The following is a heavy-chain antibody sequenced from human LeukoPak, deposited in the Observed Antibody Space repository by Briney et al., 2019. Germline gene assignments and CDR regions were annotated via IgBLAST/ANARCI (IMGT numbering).Heavy chain of an antibody. CDR3: ARARRYCDGDCSSGVYWYFDL. D-gene: IGHD2-21*02. Sequence: SQTLSLTCSVSGMSISSYYWTWIRQPAGKGLEWIGRIFTSGSTSYNPSLTSRVTMSVDTSKNQFSLTLTSVTAADTAVYYCARARRYCDGDCSSGVYWYFDLWGRGTLVTVSS. CDR1: GMSISSYY. J-gene: IGHJ2*01. CDR2: IFTSGST. V-gene: IGHV4-4*07.